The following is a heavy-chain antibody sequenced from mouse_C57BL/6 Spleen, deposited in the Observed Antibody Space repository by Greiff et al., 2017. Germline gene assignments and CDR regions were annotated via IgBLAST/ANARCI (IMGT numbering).Heavy chain of an antibody. V-gene: IGHV1-39*01. CDR1: GYSFTAYK. D-gene: IGHD1-1*01. J-gene: IGHJ3*01. CDR2: INPNYGTA. Sequence: EVQLQQSGPELVKPGASVKISCKASGYSFTAYKMTWLKKSNGKSLEWIGVINPNYGTASSNQKFKGKATLTVAQSSSTPYIQFDILTSEDSAVYYCARDYYGSSEFAYWGQGTLVTVSA. CDR3: ARDYYGSSEFAY.